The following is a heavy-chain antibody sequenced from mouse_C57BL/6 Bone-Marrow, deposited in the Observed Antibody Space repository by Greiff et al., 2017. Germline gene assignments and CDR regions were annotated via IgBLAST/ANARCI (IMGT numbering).Heavy chain of an antibody. CDR2: ISDGGSYT. D-gene: IGHD2-4*01. CDR1: GFTFSSYA. V-gene: IGHV5-4*01. J-gene: IGHJ2*01. CDR3: ARKNDDYASYYVDY. Sequence: EVQLQESGGGLVKPGGSLKLSCAASGFTFSSYAMSWVRQTPEKRLEWVATISDGGSYTYYPDNVKGRFTISRDNAKNNLYLQMSHLKSEDTAMYYCARKNDDYASYYVDYWGQGTTLTVSS.